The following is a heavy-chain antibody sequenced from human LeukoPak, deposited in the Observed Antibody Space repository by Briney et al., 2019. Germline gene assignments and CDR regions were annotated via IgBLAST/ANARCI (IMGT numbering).Heavy chain of an antibody. CDR1: GYAFIGYY. V-gene: IGHV1-2*02. Sequence: ASVKVSCKASGYAFIGYYIHWVRQAPGQGLEWMGWINPNSGGTNYAQKFQGRVTMTRDTSLSTASMELSRLISDDTAVYYCARESIRYDILTGYRTIRGNWFDPWGQGTLVTVSS. D-gene: IGHD3-9*01. J-gene: IGHJ5*02. CDR3: ARESIRYDILTGYRTIRGNWFDP. CDR2: INPNSGGT.